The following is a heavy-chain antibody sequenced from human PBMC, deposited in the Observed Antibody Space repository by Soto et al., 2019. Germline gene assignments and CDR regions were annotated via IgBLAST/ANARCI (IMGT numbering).Heavy chain of an antibody. CDR1: GFTFSRYS. J-gene: IGHJ4*02. CDR2: ISSSSSYI. D-gene: IGHD6-19*01. V-gene: IGHV3-21*01. CDR3: AGECRYSSGGRVY. Sequence: EVQLVESGGGLVKPGGSLRLSCAASGFTFSRYSMNWVRQAPGKGLEWVSSISSSSSYIYYADSVKGRFTISRDNAKNSLYLQMNSLRAEDTAVYYCAGECRYSSGGRVYWGQGTLVTVSS.